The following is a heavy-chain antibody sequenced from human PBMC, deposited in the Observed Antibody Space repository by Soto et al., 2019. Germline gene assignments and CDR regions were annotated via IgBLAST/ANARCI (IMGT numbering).Heavy chain of an antibody. CDR2: INPSGGST. CDR1: GYTFTSYY. V-gene: IGHV1-46*01. CDR3: ARGSNPNYYYYYMDV. Sequence: ASVKVSCKASGYTFTSYYMHWVRQAPGQGLEWMGIINPSGGSTSYAQKFQGRVTMTRDTSTSTVYMELSRLRSDDTAVYYCARGSNPNYYYYYMDVWGKGTTVTVSS. J-gene: IGHJ6*03. D-gene: IGHD6-13*01.